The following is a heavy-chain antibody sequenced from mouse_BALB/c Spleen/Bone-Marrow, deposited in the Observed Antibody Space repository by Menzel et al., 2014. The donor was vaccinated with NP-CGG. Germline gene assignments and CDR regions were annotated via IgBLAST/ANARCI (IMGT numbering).Heavy chain of an antibody. Sequence: VQGVESGAELAKPGVLVKMSCKASGYTFTSYWMHWVKQRPGQGLEWIGYINPSTGYTEYNQKFKDKATLTADKSSSTAYMQLSSLTSEDSAVYYCASYYGSSYAMDYWGQGTSVTVSS. D-gene: IGHD1-1*01. CDR3: ASYYGSSYAMDY. J-gene: IGHJ4*01. CDR1: GYTFTSYW. CDR2: INPSTGYT. V-gene: IGHV1-7*01.